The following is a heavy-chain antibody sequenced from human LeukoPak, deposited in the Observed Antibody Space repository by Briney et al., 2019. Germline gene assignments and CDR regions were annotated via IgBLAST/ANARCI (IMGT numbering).Heavy chain of an antibody. CDR3: ASRLVPAAINYFDY. CDR2: INHSGST. D-gene: IGHD2-2*01. CDR1: GGSFSGYY. Sequence: SETLSLTCAVYGGSFSGYYWSWIRQPPGKGLEWIGEINHSGSTNYNPSLKSRVTISVDTSKNQFSLKLSSVTAADTAVYYCASRLVPAAINYFDYWGQGTLVTVSS. J-gene: IGHJ4*02. V-gene: IGHV4-34*01.